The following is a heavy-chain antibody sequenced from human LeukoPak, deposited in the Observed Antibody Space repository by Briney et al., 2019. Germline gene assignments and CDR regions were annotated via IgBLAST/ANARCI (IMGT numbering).Heavy chain of an antibody. CDR3: ARVSVGMAGTYYYYYYGMDV. V-gene: IGHV3-30-3*01. J-gene: IGHJ6*02. CDR2: ISYDGNNK. Sequence: GGSLRLSCAASGFTFSSYGVHWVRQAPGKGLDWVAVISYDGNNKYYADSVKGRPFTISRDNSKNTLYLQMSTLRPEDTAVYYCARVSVGMAGTYYYYYYGMDVWGQGTTVTVSS. D-gene: IGHD6-19*01. CDR1: GFTFSSYG.